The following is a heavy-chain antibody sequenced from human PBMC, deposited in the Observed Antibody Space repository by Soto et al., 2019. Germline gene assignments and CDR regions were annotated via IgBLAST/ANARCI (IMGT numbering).Heavy chain of an antibody. CDR1: GFTFSSYS. Sequence: PGGSLRLSCAASGFTFSSYSMNWVRQAPGKGLEWVSSISSSSSSYIYYADSVKGRFTISRDNAKNSLYLQMNSLRAEDTAVYYCARDRWGVVVTSLDVWGQGTTVTVSS. D-gene: IGHD3-22*01. CDR2: ISSSSSSYI. J-gene: IGHJ6*02. CDR3: ARDRWGVVVTSLDV. V-gene: IGHV3-21*01.